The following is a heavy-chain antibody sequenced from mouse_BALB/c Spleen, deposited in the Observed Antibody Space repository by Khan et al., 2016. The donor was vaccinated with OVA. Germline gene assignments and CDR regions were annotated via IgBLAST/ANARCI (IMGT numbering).Heavy chain of an antibody. V-gene: IGHV1S137*01. CDR2: ISTYYGDA. CDR3: KRGGGGNRCAY. Sequence: VQLQESGAELVRPGVSVKISCKGSGYTFTDFTMHWVKQSHAKSLEWIGVISTYYGDATYNQKFKGKATMTVDKASSTAYMELARLTSEDSAIFYWKRGGGGNRCAYWGQGTLVTVSA. J-gene: IGHJ3*01. CDR1: GYTFTDFT.